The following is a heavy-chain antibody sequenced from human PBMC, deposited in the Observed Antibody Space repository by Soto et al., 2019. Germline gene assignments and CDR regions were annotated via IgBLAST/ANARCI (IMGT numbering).Heavy chain of an antibody. Sequence: PSETLSLTCAVYGGSFSGYYWSWIRQPPGKGLEWIGEINHSGSTNYNPSLKSRVTISVDTSKSQFSLKLSSVTAADTAVYYCARLLDIVVVPAADKNYGMDVWGQGTTVTVSS. J-gene: IGHJ6*02. D-gene: IGHD2-2*01. V-gene: IGHV4-34*01. CDR3: ARLLDIVVVPAADKNYGMDV. CDR2: INHSGST. CDR1: GGSFSGYY.